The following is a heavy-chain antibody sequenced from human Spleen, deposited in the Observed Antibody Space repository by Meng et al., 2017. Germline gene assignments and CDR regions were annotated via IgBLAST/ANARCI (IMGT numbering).Heavy chain of an antibody. CDR1: GYTFSDYY. V-gene: IGHV1-2*06. CDR3: ARDQGSSISAPNEDY. D-gene: IGHD6-6*01. Sequence: ASVKVSCKTSGYTFSDYYMHWMRQAPGQGLEWLGRIDPNSGVTNYAQKFRGRVTMTRDTSTSTADMELRRLRSDDTAVYYCARDQGSSISAPNEDYWGQGTLVTVSS. J-gene: IGHJ4*02. CDR2: IDPNSGVT.